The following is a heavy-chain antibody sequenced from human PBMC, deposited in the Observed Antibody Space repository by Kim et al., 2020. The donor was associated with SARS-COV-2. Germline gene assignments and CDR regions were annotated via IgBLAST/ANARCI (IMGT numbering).Heavy chain of an antibody. CDR1: GFTFSRYG. Sequence: GGSLRLSCAASGFTFSRYGMTWVRQAPGKGLEWVSAISGNGESTHYADSVKGRFTVSRDNSRNTVYLQMNSLRPEDTAVYYCTGDIYFFETSGYASWGYWGQGTLDTVSS. V-gene: IGHV3-23*01. D-gene: IGHD3-22*01. J-gene: IGHJ1*01. CDR2: ISGNGEST. CDR3: TGDIYFFETSGYASWGY.